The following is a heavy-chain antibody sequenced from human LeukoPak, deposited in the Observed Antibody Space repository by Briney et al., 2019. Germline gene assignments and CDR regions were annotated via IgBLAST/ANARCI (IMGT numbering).Heavy chain of an antibody. D-gene: IGHD3-22*01. CDR1: GFTFNNYG. J-gene: IGHJ4*02. CDR3: ARAGRRDSSAYYYGY. Sequence: GGSLRLSCAASGFTFNNYGMHWVRQAPGKGLEWVAVISNDGGYNYYVDSVKGRFTISRDNSKNTLSVQMNSLRAEDTAMYYCARAGRRDSSAYYYGYWGQGTLVTVSS. V-gene: IGHV3-30*03. CDR2: ISNDGGYN.